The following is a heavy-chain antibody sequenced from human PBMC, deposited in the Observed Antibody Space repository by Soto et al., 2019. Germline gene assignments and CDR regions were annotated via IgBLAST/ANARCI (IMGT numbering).Heavy chain of an antibody. CDR1: GGTFSSYT. Sequence: SVKVSCKASGGTFSSYTISWVRQAPGKGLEWMGRIIPILGIANYAQKFQGRVTITADKSTSTAYMELSSLRSEDMALYFCAREEYYYGSGAFFDYWGQGTLVTVSS. CDR2: IIPILGIA. V-gene: IGHV1-69*04. CDR3: AREEYYYGSGAFFDY. D-gene: IGHD3-10*01. J-gene: IGHJ4*02.